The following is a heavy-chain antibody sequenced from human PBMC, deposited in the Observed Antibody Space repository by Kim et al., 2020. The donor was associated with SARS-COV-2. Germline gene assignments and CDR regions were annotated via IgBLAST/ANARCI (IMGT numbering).Heavy chain of an antibody. CDR1: GFTFSSYG. D-gene: IGHD3-9*01. V-gene: IGHV3-30*18. J-gene: IGHJ6*02. CDR2: ISYDGSNK. Sequence: GGSLRLSCAASGFTFSSYGMHWVRQAPGKGLEWVAVISYDGSNKYYADSVKGRFTISRDNSKNTLYLQMNSLRAEDTAVYYCAKDRSYDILTGYYIGGMDVWGQGTTVTVSS. CDR3: AKDRSYDILTGYYIGGMDV.